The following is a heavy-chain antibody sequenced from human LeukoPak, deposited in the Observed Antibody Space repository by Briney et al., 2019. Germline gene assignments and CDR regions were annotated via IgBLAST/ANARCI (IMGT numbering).Heavy chain of an antibody. CDR2: ISYDGSNK. Sequence: GGSLRLSCAASGFTFSSYAMHWVRQAPGKGLEWVAVISYDGSNKYYADSVKGRFTISRDNSKNTLYLQMNSLRAEDTAVYYCAREVFIAAPTFDYWGQGTLVTVSS. J-gene: IGHJ4*02. D-gene: IGHD6-6*01. CDR1: GFTFSSYA. V-gene: IGHV3-30-3*01. CDR3: AREVFIAAPTFDY.